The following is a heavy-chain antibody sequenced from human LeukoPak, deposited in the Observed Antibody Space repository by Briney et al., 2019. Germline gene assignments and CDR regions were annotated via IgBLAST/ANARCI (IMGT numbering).Heavy chain of an antibody. CDR1: GASISNSNW. CDR3: ARAHIVVVPAARYYGMDV. J-gene: IGHJ6*02. V-gene: IGHV4-4*02. CDR2: IYHSGST. D-gene: IGHD2-2*01. Sequence: KASETLSLTCAVTGASISNSNWWTWVRQPPGKGLAWIGEIYHSGSTNYKTSLKSRATISVDKSKNQFSLKLNSVTAADTAVYYCARAHIVVVPAARYYGMDVWGQGTTVTVSS.